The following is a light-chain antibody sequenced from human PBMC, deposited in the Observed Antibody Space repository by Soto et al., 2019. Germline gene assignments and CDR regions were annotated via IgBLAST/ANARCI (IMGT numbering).Light chain of an antibody. CDR3: SSYTSDNRSYV. J-gene: IGLJ1*01. CDR1: SSDVGAYTS. V-gene: IGLV2-14*01. CDR2: EVS. Sequence: QSVLTQPASVSGSPGQSITISCTGTSSDVGAYTSVSWYQQHPGKAPKLMIYEVSNRPSGVSNRFSGSKSVNTASLTISGLQAEDEAHYYCSSYTSDNRSYVFGTGTKVTVL.